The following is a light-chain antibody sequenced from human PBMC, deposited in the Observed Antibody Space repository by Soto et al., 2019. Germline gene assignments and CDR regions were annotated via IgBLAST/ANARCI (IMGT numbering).Light chain of an antibody. CDR1: QSISSY. Sequence: DIQMTQSPSSLSASVGDRVTITCRASQSISSYLNWYQQKPGKAPKLLIYAASSLQSGVPSRFSGSGSGTDFTLTISSLQPEDFATYYCQQSYSTLALTVGGGTEVEIK. CDR3: QQSYSTLALT. J-gene: IGKJ4*01. V-gene: IGKV1-39*01. CDR2: AAS.